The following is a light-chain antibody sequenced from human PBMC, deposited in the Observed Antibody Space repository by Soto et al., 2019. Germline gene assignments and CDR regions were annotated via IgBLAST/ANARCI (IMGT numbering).Light chain of an antibody. V-gene: IGLV2-14*01. Sequence: QSALTQPASVSGSPGQSITISCTGTSSDIGAYNYVSWYQQHPGKAPKLIIYDVSNWPSGVSNRFSGSKSGYTASLTISGLQAEDEADYYCSSFAPSSTVLFGGGTKLTVL. J-gene: IGLJ2*01. CDR2: DVS. CDR1: SSDIGAYNY. CDR3: SSFAPSSTVL.